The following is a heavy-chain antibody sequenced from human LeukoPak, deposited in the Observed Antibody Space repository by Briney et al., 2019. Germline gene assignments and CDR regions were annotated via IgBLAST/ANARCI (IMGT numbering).Heavy chain of an antibody. CDR3: VRDAQLLYGNWFDP. Sequence: PGGSLRLSCAASGFTFSSYAMHWVRQAPGKGVEGVAGISYDGSNKYYTDSVKGRLTISRDNSRNTLYLQMNSLRAEDTAVYYCVRDAQLLYGNWFDPWGQGTLVSVSS. J-gene: IGHJ5*02. D-gene: IGHD1-26*01. CDR2: ISYDGSNK. V-gene: IGHV3-30-3*01. CDR1: GFTFSSYA.